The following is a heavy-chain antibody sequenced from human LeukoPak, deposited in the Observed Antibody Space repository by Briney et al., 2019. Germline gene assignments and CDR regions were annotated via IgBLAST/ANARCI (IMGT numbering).Heavy chain of an antibody. J-gene: IGHJ4*02. D-gene: IGHD3-22*01. Sequence: PSETLSLTCTVSGGSISSSSYYWGWIRQPPGKGLEWIGSIYYSGSTYYNPSLKSRVTISVDTSKNQFSLELSSVTAADTAVYYCARRYYYDSSGYRLTYFDYWGQGTLVTVSS. CDR3: ARRYYYDSSGYRLTYFDY. V-gene: IGHV4-39*01. CDR1: GGSISSSSYY. CDR2: IYYSGST.